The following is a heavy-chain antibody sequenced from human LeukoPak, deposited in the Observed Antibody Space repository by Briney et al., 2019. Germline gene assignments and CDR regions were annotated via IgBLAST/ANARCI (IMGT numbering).Heavy chain of an antibody. CDR1: GFTFDENG. CDR2: INRNGGST. Sequence: AEGSLRLSCEASGFTFDENGMSWVRQAPGKGLEWVSGINRNGGSTTYADSVKGRFTISRDNAKKYLYLEMNSLRAEDTALYYCARDKFYYGFDYWGQGTLVTVS. D-gene: IGHD4-17*01. CDR3: ARDKFYYGFDY. J-gene: IGHJ4*02. V-gene: IGHV3-20*04.